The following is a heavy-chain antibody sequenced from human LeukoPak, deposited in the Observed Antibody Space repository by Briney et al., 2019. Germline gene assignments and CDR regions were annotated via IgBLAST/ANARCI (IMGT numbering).Heavy chain of an antibody. V-gene: IGHV3-30*02. CDR2: IRYDGSNK. D-gene: IGHD1-26*01. CDR1: GFTFSSYG. J-gene: IGHJ4*02. CDR3: VKDQYSGSYCLDY. Sequence: GGSLRLSCAASGFTFSSYGMHWVRQAPGKGLEWVAFIRYDGSNKYYADSVKGRFTISRDNSKNTLYLQMNSLRAEDTAVYYCVKDQYSGSYCLDYWGQGTLVTVSS.